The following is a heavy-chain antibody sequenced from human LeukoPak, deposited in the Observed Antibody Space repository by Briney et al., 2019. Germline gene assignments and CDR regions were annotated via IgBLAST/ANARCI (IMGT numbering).Heavy chain of an antibody. V-gene: IGHV3-33*01. D-gene: IGHD4-11*01. Sequence: GGSLRLSCAAAGFTFNHYAMHWVRQAPGKGLGWVAVIWSDGTNKYYADSVKGRFSISRDDSENTVCLQMSSLRSEDTGVYYCARDAQRGFDYSNSLKYWGQGTPVTVS. J-gene: IGHJ4*02. CDR3: ARDAQRGFDYSNSLKY. CDR2: IWSDGTNK. CDR1: GFTFNHYA.